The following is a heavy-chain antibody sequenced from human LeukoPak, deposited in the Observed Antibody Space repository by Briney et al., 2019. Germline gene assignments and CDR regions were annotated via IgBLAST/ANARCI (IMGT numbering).Heavy chain of an antibody. Sequence: PSETLSLTCTVSGGSISSSSYYWGWIRQPPGKGLEWIGSIYYSGSTYYNPSLKSRVTISVDTSKNQFSLKLSSVTAADTAVYYCARKGVAMGGVDYWGQGTLVTVSS. V-gene: IGHV4-39*07. D-gene: IGHD3-10*01. CDR3: ARKGVAMGGVDY. CDR2: IYYSGST. CDR1: GGSISSSSYY. J-gene: IGHJ4*02.